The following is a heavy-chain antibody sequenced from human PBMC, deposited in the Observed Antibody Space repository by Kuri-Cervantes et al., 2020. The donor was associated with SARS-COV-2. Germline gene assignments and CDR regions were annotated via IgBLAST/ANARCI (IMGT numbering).Heavy chain of an antibody. J-gene: IGHJ6*02. CDR2: IYYSGST. Sequence: SETLSLTCTVSGGSISSSSYYWVWIRQPPGKGLEWIGYIYYSGSTNYNPSLKSRVTISVDTSKNQFSLKLSSVTAADTAVYYCARDNGGSYPYYYYGMDVWGQGPSAPFP. CDR1: GGSISSSSYY. D-gene: IGHD1-26*01. V-gene: IGHV4-61*01. CDR3: ARDNGGSYPYYYYGMDV.